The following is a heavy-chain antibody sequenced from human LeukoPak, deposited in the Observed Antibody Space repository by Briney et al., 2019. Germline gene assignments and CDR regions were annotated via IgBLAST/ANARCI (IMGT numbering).Heavy chain of an antibody. J-gene: IGHJ6*02. V-gene: IGHV4-30-2*01. CDR2: IYHSVST. CDR3: PRDTYDILTGYYPPAYYYYGMDV. CDR1: GGSISSSGYS. D-gene: IGHD3-9*01. Sequence: SETLSLTCAISGGSISSSGYSWSWIREPPGEGLEWIGYIYHSVSTYYNPSLKSRVTISVDRTKNQFSLKLSSVAAADTAVYYCPRDTYDILTGYYPPAYYYYGMDVWGQGTTVTVSS.